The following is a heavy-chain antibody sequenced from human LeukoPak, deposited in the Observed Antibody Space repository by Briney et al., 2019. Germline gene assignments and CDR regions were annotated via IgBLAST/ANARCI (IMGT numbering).Heavy chain of an antibody. CDR1: GYTFTSYG. CDR2: ISAYNGNT. V-gene: IGHV1-18*01. Sequence: GASVKVSCKASGYTFTSYGISWVRQAPGQGLEWMGWISAYNGNTNYAQKLQGRVNMTTDTSTSTAYMELRSLRSDDTAVYYCATWGSLMITFGGLFEVRDFDYWGQGTLVTVSS. CDR3: ATWGSLMITFGGLFEVRDFDY. J-gene: IGHJ4*02. D-gene: IGHD3-16*01.